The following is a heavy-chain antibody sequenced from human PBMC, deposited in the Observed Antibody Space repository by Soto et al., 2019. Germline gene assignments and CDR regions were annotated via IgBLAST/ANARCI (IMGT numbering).Heavy chain of an antibody. CDR2: IIPILGIA. V-gene: IGHV1-69*02. CDR1: GGTFRSYT. J-gene: IGHJ4*02. CDR3: ATGLVVDYDIDY. D-gene: IGHD2-15*01. Sequence: QVQLVQSGAEVKKPGSSVKVSCKASGGTFRSYTISWVRQAPGQGLEWMGRIIPILGIANYAQKFQGRVTXPADKSTSTDYMELSSLRSEDTAVYYCATGLVVDYDIDYWGQGTLVTVSS.